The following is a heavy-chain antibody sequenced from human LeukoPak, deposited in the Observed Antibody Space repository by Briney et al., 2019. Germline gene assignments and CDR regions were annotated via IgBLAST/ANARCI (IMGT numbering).Heavy chain of an antibody. J-gene: IGHJ4*02. CDR2: ISGSGGTT. V-gene: IGHV3-23*01. D-gene: IGHD4-17*01. CDR3: AKHFGSTYGNFDY. CDR1: GFTFSSYA. Sequence: GGSLRLSCAASGFTFSSYAMSWVRQAPGKGLEWVSIISGSGGTTYYADSVKGRFTISRDNSKNTLYLQMNSLRAEDTALYYCAKHFGSTYGNFDYWGQGTLVTVSS.